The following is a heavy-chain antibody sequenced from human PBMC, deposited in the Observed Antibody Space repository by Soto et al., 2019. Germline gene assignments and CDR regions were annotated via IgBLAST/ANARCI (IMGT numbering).Heavy chain of an antibody. J-gene: IGHJ5*02. D-gene: IGHD2-15*01. CDR3: ARGVVVVAASQLGWFDP. CDR2: IIPMFGTT. Sequence: QVQLVRSGAEVRKPGSSVKVSCKASGGTFSSYAINWVRQAPGQGLEWMGGIIPMFGTTKYAQRFQGRLTVSADESTSTAYMELSSLRSEDTAVYYCARGVVVVAASQLGWFDPWGQGTLVTVSS. V-gene: IGHV1-69*01. CDR1: GGTFSSYA.